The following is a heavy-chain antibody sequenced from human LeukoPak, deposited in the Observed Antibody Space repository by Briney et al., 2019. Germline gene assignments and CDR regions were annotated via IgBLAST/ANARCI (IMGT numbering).Heavy chain of an antibody. CDR2: IYSGGST. D-gene: IGHD6-13*01. CDR1: GFTVSSNY. CDR3: ARTSSSWSDFDY. Sequence: PGGSLRLSCAASGFTVSSNYMSWVRQAPGKGLEWVSVIYSGGSTYYADSVKGRFTISRDNSKNTLYLQMNSLRAEDTAVYYCARTSSSWSDFDYWGQGTLVTVSS. V-gene: IGHV3-53*01. J-gene: IGHJ4*02.